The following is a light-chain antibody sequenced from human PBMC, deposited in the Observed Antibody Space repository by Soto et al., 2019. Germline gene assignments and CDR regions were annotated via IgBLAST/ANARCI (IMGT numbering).Light chain of an antibody. CDR2: GSS. CDR3: QQYGSSPPYT. J-gene: IGKJ2*01. V-gene: IGKV3-20*01. Sequence: EIVLTQSPGTLSLSPGERATLSCRASQSVSGNYLAWYQQKPGQSPRLLIYGSSDRATGIPDRFSGSGSGKDFTLTITRVETEDFAVYYCQQYGSSPPYTFGQGTKLEIK. CDR1: QSVSGNY.